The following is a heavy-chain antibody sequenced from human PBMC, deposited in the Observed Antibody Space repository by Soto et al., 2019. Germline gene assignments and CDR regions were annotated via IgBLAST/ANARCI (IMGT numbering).Heavy chain of an antibody. Sequence: GGSLRLSCAASGFTFSNYGMHWVRQAPGKGLEWLAIISHDGSDLKYADSVKGRFTISRDNSRNTLYLQIDSLRPEDTAVYYCAKAGGGFGDFVHHWGQGTPVTVSS. CDR3: AKAGGGFGDFVHH. V-gene: IGHV3-30*18. CDR2: ISHDGSDL. D-gene: IGHD3-10*01. CDR1: GFTFSNYG. J-gene: IGHJ4*02.